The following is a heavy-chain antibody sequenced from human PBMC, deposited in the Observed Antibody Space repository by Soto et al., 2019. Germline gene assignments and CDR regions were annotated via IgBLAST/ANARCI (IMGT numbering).Heavy chain of an antibody. CDR1: GFTFASYH. J-gene: IGHJ3*01. CDR2: INPSSSHI. D-gene: IGHD2-15*01. CDR3: VRGYCGGGGCYLRRDAFAV. V-gene: IGHV3-21*02. Sequence: EVQLVESGGGLVMPGGSLRLSCAASGFTFASYHMSWVRQAPGKGLDWVSSINPSSSHIYYSDSVRGRFTISRDDSKNSLHLDMNSLRTADVAIYYCVRGYCGGGGCYLRRDAFAVWGQGTAVTVSS.